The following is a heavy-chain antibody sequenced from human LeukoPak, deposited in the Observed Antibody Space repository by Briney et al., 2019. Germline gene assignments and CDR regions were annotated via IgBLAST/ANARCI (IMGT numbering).Heavy chain of an antibody. CDR2: ISSSSSTI. Sequence: PGGSLGLSCAASGFTFSSYSMNWVRQAPGKGLEWVSYISSSSSTIYYADSVKGRFTISRDNVKNSLYMQMNRLRDKDTAVYYCARLYDFWSGYSPLPYWGQGTRVTVSS. CDR1: GFTFSSYS. J-gene: IGHJ4*02. D-gene: IGHD3-3*01. V-gene: IGHV3-48*02. CDR3: ARLYDFWSGYSPLPY.